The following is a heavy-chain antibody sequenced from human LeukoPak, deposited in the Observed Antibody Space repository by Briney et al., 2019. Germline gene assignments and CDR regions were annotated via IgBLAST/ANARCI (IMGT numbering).Heavy chain of an antibody. CDR1: GYTFTSYY. CDR2: INPNSGGT. J-gene: IGHJ5*02. CDR3: ARDSSGWYNWFDP. D-gene: IGHD6-19*01. Sequence: ASVKVSCKASGYTFTSYYMHWVRQAPGQGLEWMGWINPNSGGTNYAQKFQGRVTMTRDTSISTAYMELSRLRSDDTAIYYCARDSSGWYNWFDPWGQGTLVTVSS. V-gene: IGHV1-2*02.